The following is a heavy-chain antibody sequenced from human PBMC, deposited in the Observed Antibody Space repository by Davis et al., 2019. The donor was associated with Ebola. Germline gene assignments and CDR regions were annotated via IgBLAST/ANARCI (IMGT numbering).Heavy chain of an antibody. Sequence: GESLKISCAPSGIRFSDYWMSWVRQTPGKGLEWVANIKEDGSEKYYVDSVKGRFTISRDNAEKSLYLQMNSLRVEDTAIYYCTRGSGMYDWGRGTLVTVST. J-gene: IGHJ4*02. D-gene: IGHD6-25*01. CDR3: TRGSGMYD. V-gene: IGHV3-7*01. CDR2: IKEDGSEK. CDR1: GIRFSDYW.